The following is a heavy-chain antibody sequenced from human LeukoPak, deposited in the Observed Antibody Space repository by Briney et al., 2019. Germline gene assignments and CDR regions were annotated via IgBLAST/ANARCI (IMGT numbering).Heavy chain of an antibody. D-gene: IGHD2-8*01. CDR1: GFTFSVYA. CDR3: ARDNFDGNGRVDF. J-gene: IGHJ4*02. Sequence: GGSLRLSCAASGFTFSVYAMHWVRQAPGKGLEYVSAISPNGGSTYYANSVKGRFTISRDNSKNTLYLQMGSLGPEDTAIYYCARDNFDGNGRVDFWGQGTLVTVSS. V-gene: IGHV3-64*01. CDR2: ISPNGGST.